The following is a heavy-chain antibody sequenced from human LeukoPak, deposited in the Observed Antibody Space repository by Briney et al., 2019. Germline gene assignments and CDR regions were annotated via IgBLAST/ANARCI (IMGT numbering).Heavy chain of an antibody. CDR3: ARRITNNPIDV. V-gene: IGHV4-39*01. CDR1: GGSISSGSYY. J-gene: IGHJ6*02. D-gene: IGHD3-10*01. Sequence: SETLSLTCTVSGGSISSGSYYWGWIRQPPGKGLEWIGSIYYSGSTYYNPSLKSRVTISVDTSKNQFSLKLSSVTAADTAVYYCARRITNNPIDVWGQGTTVTVSS. CDR2: IYYSGST.